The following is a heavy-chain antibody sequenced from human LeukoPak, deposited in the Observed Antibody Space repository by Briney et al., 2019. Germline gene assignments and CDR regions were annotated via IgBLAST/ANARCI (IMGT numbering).Heavy chain of an antibody. CDR1: GYTFIGYY. CDR3: ARDMGGYSGSDYYSFDY. J-gene: IGHJ4*02. D-gene: IGHD5-12*01. V-gene: IGHV1-2*02. Sequence: GASVKVSCKTSGYTFIGYYIHWVRQAPGQGLEWMGWINPNSGGTKYAQKFQGRVTMTRDTSISTAYMELSRVRSDDTAVYYCARDMGGYSGSDYYSFDYWGQGSLVTVSS. CDR2: INPNSGGT.